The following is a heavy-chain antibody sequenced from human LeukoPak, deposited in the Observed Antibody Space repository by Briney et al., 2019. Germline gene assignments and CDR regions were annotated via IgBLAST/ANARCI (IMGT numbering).Heavy chain of an antibody. J-gene: IGHJ5*02. CDR1: EFTFSAFW. CDR3: ARLWGDVPIFNL. CDR2: INQDGSVK. V-gene: IGHV3-7*01. Sequence: PGGSLRLSCAASEFTFSAFWMSWVRQAPGKGLEWVTNINQDGSVKKYVDSVTGRFTVSRDNAKNALYLQMNSLRAEDTAVYYCARLWGDVPIFNLWGQGSLVTVSS. D-gene: IGHD3-16*01.